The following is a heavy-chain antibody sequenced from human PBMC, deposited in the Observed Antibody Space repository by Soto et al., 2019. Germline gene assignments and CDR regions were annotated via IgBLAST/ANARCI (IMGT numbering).Heavy chain of an antibody. V-gene: IGHV4-34*01. CDR2: INHSGST. CDR3: ARGLQVHYGDYVWKKSSRTYGMDV. J-gene: IGHJ6*02. CDR1: GGAFSSYY. D-gene: IGHD4-17*01. Sequence: SETRWRTGVVYGGAFSSYYWNGLGQRPRKGLESIGEINHSGSTNYNPSLRSRLTISLHTYKNQFSLKLSYVTAADTAVYYCARGLQVHYGDYVWKKSSRTYGMDVWGQGNTVT.